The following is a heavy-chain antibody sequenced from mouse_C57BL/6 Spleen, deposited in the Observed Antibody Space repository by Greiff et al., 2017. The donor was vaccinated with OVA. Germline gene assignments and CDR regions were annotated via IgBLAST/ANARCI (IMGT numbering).Heavy chain of an antibody. D-gene: IGHD2-3*01. CDR3: ARDGYYAMDY. CDR2: ISSGGSYT. V-gene: IGHV5-6*01. Sequence: EVQLQQSGGDLVKPGGSLKLSCAASGFTFSSYGMSWVRQTPDKRLEWVATISSGGSYTYYPDSVKGRFTISRDNAKNTLYLQMSSLKSEDTAMXYCARDGYYAMDYWGQGTSVTVSS. J-gene: IGHJ4*01. CDR1: GFTFSSYG.